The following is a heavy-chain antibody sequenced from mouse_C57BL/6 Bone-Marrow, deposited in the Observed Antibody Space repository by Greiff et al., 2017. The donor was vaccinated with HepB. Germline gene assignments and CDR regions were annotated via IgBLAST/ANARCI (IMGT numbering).Heavy chain of an antibody. J-gene: IGHJ3*01. CDR2: ISYDGSN. V-gene: IGHV3-6*01. CDR1: GYSITSGYY. Sequence: DVQLQESGPGLVKPSQSLSLTCSVTGYSITSGYYWNWIRQFPGNKLEWMGYISYDGSNNYNPSLKNRISITRDTSKNQFFLKLNSVTTEDTATYYCARGHLSYWSQGTLVTVSA. D-gene: IGHD2-3*01. CDR3: ARGHLSY.